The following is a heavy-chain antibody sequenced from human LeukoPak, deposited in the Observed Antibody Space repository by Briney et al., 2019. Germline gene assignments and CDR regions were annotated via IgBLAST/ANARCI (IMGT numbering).Heavy chain of an antibody. Sequence: ASVKVSCKASGYTFTGYYMHWVRQAPGQGLAWMGWINPNSGGTNYAQKFQGRVTMTRDTSISTAYMELSRLRSDDTAVYYCARAYSGSYSDFDYWGQGTLVTVSS. CDR2: INPNSGGT. D-gene: IGHD1-26*01. V-gene: IGHV1-2*02. CDR3: ARAYSGSYSDFDY. CDR1: GYTFTGYY. J-gene: IGHJ4*02.